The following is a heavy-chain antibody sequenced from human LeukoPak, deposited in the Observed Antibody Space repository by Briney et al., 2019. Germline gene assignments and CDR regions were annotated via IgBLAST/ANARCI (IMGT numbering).Heavy chain of an antibody. V-gene: IGHV3-30-3*01. CDR1: GFTFSNFA. CDR3: ARDLAYKLPPHYYFYAMDV. CDR2: VSNDGSNK. Sequence: GGSLRLSCAASGFTFSNFAMHWVRQAPGKGLEWVAFVSNDGSNKYYTASVKGRFTISRDNSKNTLFLQMNSLRTEDTAVYYCARDLAYKLPPHYYFYAMDVWGQGTTVTVSS. J-gene: IGHJ6*02. D-gene: IGHD2-2*01.